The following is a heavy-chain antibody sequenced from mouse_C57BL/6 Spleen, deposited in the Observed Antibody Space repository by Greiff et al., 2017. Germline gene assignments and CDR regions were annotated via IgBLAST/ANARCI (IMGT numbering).Heavy chain of an antibody. D-gene: IGHD1-1*01. V-gene: IGHV1-42*01. J-gene: IGHJ1*03. CDR2: INPSTGGT. CDR3: ARGGFYYYGSSLLTWYFDV. CDR1: GYSFTGYY. Sequence: EVKLQESGPELVKPGASVKISCKASGYSFTGYYMNWVKQSPEKSLEWIGEINPSTGGTTYNQKFKAKATLTVDKSSSTAYMQLKSLTSEDSAVYYCARGGFYYYGSSLLTWYFDVWGTGTTVTVSS.